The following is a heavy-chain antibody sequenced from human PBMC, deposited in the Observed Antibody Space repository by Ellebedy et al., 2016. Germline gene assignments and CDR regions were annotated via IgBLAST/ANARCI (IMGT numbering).Heavy chain of an antibody. Sequence: LRLXXTVSGGSISSAGFYWTWIRQHPGKGLEWIGYIYHSGSTYYNPSLKSRVIISLDMSKNQLSPKLSSVTAADTAVYYCARDGVECSSNSCSPYWYFDLWGRGTLVTVSS. CDR1: GGSISSAGFY. CDR3: ARDGVECSSNSCSPYWYFDL. D-gene: IGHD6-13*01. J-gene: IGHJ2*01. CDR2: IYHSGST. V-gene: IGHV4-31*03.